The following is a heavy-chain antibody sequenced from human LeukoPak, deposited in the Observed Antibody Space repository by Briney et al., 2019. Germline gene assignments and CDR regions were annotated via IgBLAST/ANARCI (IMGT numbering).Heavy chain of an antibody. D-gene: IGHD3-3*01. CDR3: ARDQQSAQDY. CDR2: ISYDGSNK. Sequence: GGSLRLSCAASGFTFSSYAMHWVRQAPGKGLEWVAVISYDGSNKCYADSVKGRFTISRDNSKNTLYLQMNSLRAEDTAVYYCARDQQSAQDYWGQGTLVTVSS. CDR1: GFTFSSYA. J-gene: IGHJ4*02. V-gene: IGHV3-30-3*01.